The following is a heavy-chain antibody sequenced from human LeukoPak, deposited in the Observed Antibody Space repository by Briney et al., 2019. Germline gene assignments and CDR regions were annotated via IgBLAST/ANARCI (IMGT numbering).Heavy chain of an antibody. Sequence: PGGSLRLSCAASGFIFSSYWMSWVRQAPGKGLEWVANIKQDGSEKYYVDSVKGRFTISRDNAKNSLYLQMNSLRAEDTAVYYCARVSGYSSSWYWFDPWGQGTLVTVSS. CDR3: ARVSGYSSSWYWFDP. V-gene: IGHV3-7*01. CDR2: IKQDGSEK. CDR1: GFIFSSYW. D-gene: IGHD6-13*01. J-gene: IGHJ5*02.